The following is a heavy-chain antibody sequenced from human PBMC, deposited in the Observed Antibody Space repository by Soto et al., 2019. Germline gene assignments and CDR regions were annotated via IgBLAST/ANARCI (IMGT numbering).Heavy chain of an antibody. Sequence: ASVKVSCKASGYTFTSYDINWVRQATGQGLEWMGWMNPNSGNTGHAQKFQGRVTMTRNTSISTAYMELSSLRSEDTAVYYCARLERGPYVWGSYRYLYYYYYGMDVWGQGTTVTVSS. D-gene: IGHD3-16*02. CDR2: MNPNSGNT. CDR1: GYTFTSYD. CDR3: ARLERGPYVWGSYRYLYYYYYGMDV. J-gene: IGHJ6*02. V-gene: IGHV1-8*01.